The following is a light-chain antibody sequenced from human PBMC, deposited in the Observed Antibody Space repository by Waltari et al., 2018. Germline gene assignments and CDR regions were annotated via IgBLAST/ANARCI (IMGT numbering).Light chain of an antibody. CDR3: CSYAGSSIWV. J-gene: IGLJ3*02. Sequence: QSALTQPVSVSGSPGQSITISCTGTSSDVGSYDLVPWYQQHPGKAPKVMIYEVKKRPSGVSSRFSGSKSDNAASLTISGLQAEDEADYYCCSYAGSSIWVFGGGTKLTVL. V-gene: IGLV2-23*02. CDR1: SSDVGSYDL. CDR2: EVK.